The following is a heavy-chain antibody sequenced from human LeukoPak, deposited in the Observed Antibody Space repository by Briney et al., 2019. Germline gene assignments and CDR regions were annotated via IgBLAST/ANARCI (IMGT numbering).Heavy chain of an antibody. CDR2: ISNGGST. V-gene: IGHV4-59*07. CDR1: GGSISSYY. D-gene: IGHD1-1*01. Sequence: PSDTLSLTCTVSGGSISSYYWSWIRQPPGEGLEWIRYISNGGSTKYNPSLASRVTISVDTSKNQLSLKLSSVTAADTAVYHCVRLQPNTGEWAFDIWGQGTMVSVSS. J-gene: IGHJ3*02. CDR3: VRLQPNTGEWAFDI.